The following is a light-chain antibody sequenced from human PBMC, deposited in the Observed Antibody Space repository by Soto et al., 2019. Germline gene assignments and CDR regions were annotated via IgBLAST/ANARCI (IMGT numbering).Light chain of an antibody. V-gene: IGKV3D-15*01. Sequence: EIVLTQSPGTLSLSPGDTATLSCRASQSLGSYLAWYQQKPGQAPRLLIYGASSRATGIPDRFSGSGSGTDFTLTISSLQSEDFAVYYCQQYNNWPSWTFGQGTKVDIK. CDR1: QSLGSY. CDR3: QQYNNWPSWT. CDR2: GAS. J-gene: IGKJ1*01.